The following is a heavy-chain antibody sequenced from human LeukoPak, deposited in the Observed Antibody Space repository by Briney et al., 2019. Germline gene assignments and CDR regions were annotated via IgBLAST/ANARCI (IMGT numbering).Heavy chain of an antibody. CDR3: ARGHYYGSGSYDYYFDY. CDR1: GFTFSSYS. V-gene: IGHV3-21*01. J-gene: IGHJ4*02. D-gene: IGHD3-10*01. CDR2: ISGSSSYI. Sequence: GGSLRLSCAASGFTFSSYSMNWVRQAPGKGLEWVSSISGSSSYIYYADSVKGRFTISRDNAKNSLYLQMNSLRAEDTAVYYCARGHYYGSGSYDYYFDYWGQGTLVTVSS.